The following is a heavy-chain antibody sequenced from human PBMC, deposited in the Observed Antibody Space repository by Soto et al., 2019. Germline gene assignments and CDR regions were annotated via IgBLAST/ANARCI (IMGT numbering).Heavy chain of an antibody. V-gene: IGHV1-69*13. J-gene: IGHJ6*02. Sequence: SVKVSCKASGGTFSSYAISWVRQAPGQGLEWMGGIIPIFGTANYAQKFQGRVTITADESTSTAYRELSSLRSEDTAVYYCERELPDIVVVVAATWPNYGMDVWGQGTTVTVSS. CDR2: IIPIFGTA. CDR1: GGTFSSYA. CDR3: ERELPDIVVVVAATWPNYGMDV. D-gene: IGHD2-15*01.